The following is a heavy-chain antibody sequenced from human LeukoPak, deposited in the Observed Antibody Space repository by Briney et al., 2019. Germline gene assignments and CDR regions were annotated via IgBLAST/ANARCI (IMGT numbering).Heavy chain of an antibody. CDR3: ATYRQVLLPFES. CDR2: IYPSGAET. D-gene: IGHD2-8*02. V-gene: IGHV3-23*01. J-gene: IGHJ4*02. Sequence: PGGSLRLSCAASGFTFITFAMIWVRQPPGKGLEGVSSIYPSGAETHYAASVRGRFTIYRDNSKSTLSLQLNSLRAEDTDIYYCATYRQVLLPFESWGQGTLVTVSS. CDR1: GFTFITFA.